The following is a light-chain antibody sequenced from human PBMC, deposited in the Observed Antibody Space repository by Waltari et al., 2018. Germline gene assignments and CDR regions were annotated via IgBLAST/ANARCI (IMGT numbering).Light chain of an antibody. V-gene: IGKV3-15*01. Sequence: SRRDRQLDSGYGGWYEQNPRKVTRLLINSASARATGVTARLSGSGSGTEFTLTISSLQSEDFAVYYCQQCNDWPRTLGQGTKV. J-gene: IGKJ1*01. CDR1: QLDSGY. CDR3: QQCNDWPRT. CDR2: SAS.